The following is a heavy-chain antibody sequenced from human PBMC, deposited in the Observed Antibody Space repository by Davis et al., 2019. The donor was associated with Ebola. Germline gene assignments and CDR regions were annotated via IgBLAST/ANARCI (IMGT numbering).Heavy chain of an antibody. J-gene: IGHJ4*02. V-gene: IGHV3-7*03. CDR3: TNSSPDY. Sequence: GESLKISCAASGFTFSTYWMHWVRQAPGKGLEWVANIKQDGSEKYYVDSVKGRFTISRDNAKNSLYLQMNSLKTEDTAVYYCTNSSPDYWGQGTLVTVSS. CDR2: IKQDGSEK. CDR1: GFTFSTYW. D-gene: IGHD6-19*01.